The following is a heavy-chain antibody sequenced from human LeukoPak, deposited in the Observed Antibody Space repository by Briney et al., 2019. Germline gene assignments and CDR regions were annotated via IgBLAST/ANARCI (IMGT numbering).Heavy chain of an antibody. J-gene: IGHJ4*02. D-gene: IGHD5-18*01. CDR2: ISYDGSNK. Sequence: GGSLRLSCAASGFTFSSYAMHWVRQAPGKGLEWVAVISYDGSNKYYADSVKGRFTISRDNSKNTLYLQMNSLRAEDTAVYYCARDPEEYTAMVFYYFDYWGQGTLVTVSS. CDR3: ARDPEEYTAMVFYYFDY. CDR1: GFTFSSYA. V-gene: IGHV3-30-3*01.